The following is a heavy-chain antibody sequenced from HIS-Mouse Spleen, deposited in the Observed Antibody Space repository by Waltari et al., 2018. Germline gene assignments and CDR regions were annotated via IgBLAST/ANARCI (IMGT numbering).Heavy chain of an antibody. CDR2: INHSGST. CDR1: GGSFSGDS. CDR3: AGVNSSFDY. V-gene: IGHV4-34*01. D-gene: IGHD6-13*01. J-gene: IGHJ4*02. Sequence: QVQLQQWGAGLLKPSETLSLTCAVDGGSFSGDSWSWIRQPPGKGLEWIGEINHSGSTNYNPSIKSRGTISVDTYKYQYALQLSSVTAADTAVYYCAGVNSSFDYWGQGTLVTVSS.